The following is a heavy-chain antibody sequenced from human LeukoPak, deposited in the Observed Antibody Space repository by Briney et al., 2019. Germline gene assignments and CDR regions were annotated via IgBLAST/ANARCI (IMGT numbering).Heavy chain of an antibody. D-gene: IGHD2-8*01. CDR1: GFTFSSYW. CDR2: INSDGSST. J-gene: IGHJ6*02. V-gene: IGHV3-74*01. Sequence: GGSLRLSCAASGFTFSSYWMPWVRQAPGKGLVWVSRINSDGSSTNYADSVKGRFTISRDNAKNTLYLQMNSLRAEDTAVYYCARGDGYGMDVWGQGTTVTVPS. CDR3: ARGDGYGMDV.